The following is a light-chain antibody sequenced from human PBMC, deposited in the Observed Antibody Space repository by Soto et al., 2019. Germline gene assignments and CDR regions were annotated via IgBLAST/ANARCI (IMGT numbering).Light chain of an antibody. CDR1: QYISDF. CDR2: AAS. Sequence: DIQMTQSPSSLSASVGDRITITCRASQYISDFLNWYQQKPGKAPVILIYAASTLQSGVPSRFTGSRSETKFTLTIASLQPDDFATYYCQQYETFSGTFGPGTKVDIK. J-gene: IGKJ1*01. CDR3: QQYETFSGT. V-gene: IGKV1-39*01.